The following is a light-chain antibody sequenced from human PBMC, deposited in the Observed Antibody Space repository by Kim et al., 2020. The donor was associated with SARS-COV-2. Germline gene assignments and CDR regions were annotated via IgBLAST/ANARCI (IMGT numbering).Light chain of an antibody. V-gene: IGKV1-5*03. Sequence: DIQMTQSPSTLSASVGDRVTITCRANQHVRSRLAWYQQKPGKAPKLLIYSASTLQSGVPSRFSGSGSGTEFTLTISSLQPDDFATYHCQQYDSYLGTFGQGTKVDIK. J-gene: IGKJ1*01. CDR2: SAS. CDR3: QQYDSYLGT. CDR1: QHVRSR.